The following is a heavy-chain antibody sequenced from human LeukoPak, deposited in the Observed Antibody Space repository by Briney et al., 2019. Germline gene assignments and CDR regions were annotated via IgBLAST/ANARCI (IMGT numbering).Heavy chain of an antibody. CDR3: ARSQNYYGSGDY. Sequence: SETLSLTCTVSGDSVSNGNYYWSWLRQPPGKALEWIGYIYYTGNTYYNPSLEGRVTISVDTSRNHFSVKLSSVTAADTAVHYCARSQNYYGSGDYWSQGTLVTVSS. J-gene: IGHJ4*02. CDR2: IYYTGNT. V-gene: IGHV4-61*03. D-gene: IGHD3-10*01. CDR1: GDSVSNGNYY.